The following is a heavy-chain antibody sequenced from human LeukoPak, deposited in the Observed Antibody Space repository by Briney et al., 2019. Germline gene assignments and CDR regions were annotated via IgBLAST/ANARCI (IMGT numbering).Heavy chain of an antibody. V-gene: IGHV1-2*02. J-gene: IGHJ4*02. CDR2: INPSSGGT. Sequence: ASVKVSGKTSGYSFTSYYIHWVRQAPGQGLEWVGWINPSSGGTEYAQKFQGRVTMTGDTSISTAYMELSRLRSDDTAVYYCARDRGSSWYVGSWGQGTLVTVSS. D-gene: IGHD6-13*01. CDR3: ARDRGSSWYVGS. CDR1: GYSFTSYY.